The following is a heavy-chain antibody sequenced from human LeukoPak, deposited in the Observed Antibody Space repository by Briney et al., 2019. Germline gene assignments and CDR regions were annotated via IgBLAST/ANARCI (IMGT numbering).Heavy chain of an antibody. Sequence: ASVKVSCKASGYTFTSYGIRWVRQAPGQGLEWMGWISAYNGNTNYAQKLQGRVTMTTDTSTSTAYMELRSLRSDDTAVYYCARTNLWFGEPNWFDPWGQGTLVTVSS. D-gene: IGHD3-10*01. V-gene: IGHV1-18*01. J-gene: IGHJ5*02. CDR1: GYTFTSYG. CDR2: ISAYNGNT. CDR3: ARTNLWFGEPNWFDP.